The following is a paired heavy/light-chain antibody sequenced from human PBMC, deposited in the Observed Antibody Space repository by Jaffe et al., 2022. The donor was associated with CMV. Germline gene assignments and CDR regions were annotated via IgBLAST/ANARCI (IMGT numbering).Light chain of an antibody. CDR1: QGISSW. CDR3: QQANSFLGLT. J-gene: IGKJ4*01. CDR2: AAS. V-gene: IGKV1D-12*01. Sequence: DIQMTQSPSSVSASVGDRVTITCRASQGISSWLAWYQQKPGKAPKLLIYAASSLQSGVPSRFSGSGSGTDFTLTISSLQPEDFATYYCQQANSFLGLTFGGGTKVEIK.
Heavy chain of an antibody. CDR1: GFTFSSYS. CDR2: ISSSSSYI. D-gene: IGHD2-15*01. Sequence: EVQLVESGGGLVKPGGSLRLSCAASGFTFSSYSMNWVRQAPGKGLEWVSSISSSSSYIYYADSVKGRFTISRDNAKNSLYLQMNSLRAEDTAVYYCAVRYCSGGSCASRNWFDPWGQGTLVTVSS. V-gene: IGHV3-21*01. CDR3: AVRYCSGGSCASRNWFDP. J-gene: IGHJ5*02.